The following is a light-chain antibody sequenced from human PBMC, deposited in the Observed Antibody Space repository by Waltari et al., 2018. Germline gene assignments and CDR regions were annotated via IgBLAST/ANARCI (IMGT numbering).Light chain of an antibody. CDR3: QKYDGAPWT. V-gene: IGKV1-27*01. Sequence: DSQMTQPPSSLSASVRDRVPITCRASQAMNHYLAWYQQKPGKVPQLLIYATSILQSGVPSRFSGSGSGTDFTLTISSLQPDDVAIYYCQKYDGAPWTFGQGTKLEIK. CDR2: ATS. CDR1: QAMNHY. J-gene: IGKJ1*01.